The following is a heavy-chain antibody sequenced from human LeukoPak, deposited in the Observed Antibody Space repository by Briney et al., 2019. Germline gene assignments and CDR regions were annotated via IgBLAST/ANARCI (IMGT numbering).Heavy chain of an antibody. CDR2: ISGSGGST. D-gene: IGHD5-18*01. J-gene: IGHJ4*02. Sequence: GGSLRLSCAAPGFTFSSYAMSWVRQAPGKGLEWVSAISGSGGSTYYADSVKGRFTISRDNSKNTLYLQMNSLRAEDAAVYYCAKGYSYGYALDYWGQGTLVTVSS. CDR3: AKGYSYGYALDY. V-gene: IGHV3-23*01. CDR1: GFTFSSYA.